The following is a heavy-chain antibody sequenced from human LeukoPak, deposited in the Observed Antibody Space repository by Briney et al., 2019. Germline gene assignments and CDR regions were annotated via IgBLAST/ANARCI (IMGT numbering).Heavy chain of an antibody. CDR1: GFTFSSYG. J-gene: IGHJ4*02. CDR2: IRYDGSNK. V-gene: IGHV3-30*02. CDR3: AAAPNYYDSRGYYPPHFDY. D-gene: IGHD3-22*01. Sequence: GGSLRLSCAASGFTFSSYGMHWVRQAPGKGLEWVAFIRYDGSNKYYADSVKGRFTISRDNSKNTLYLQMNSLRAEDTAVYYCAAAPNYYDSRGYYPPHFDYWGQGTLVTVSS.